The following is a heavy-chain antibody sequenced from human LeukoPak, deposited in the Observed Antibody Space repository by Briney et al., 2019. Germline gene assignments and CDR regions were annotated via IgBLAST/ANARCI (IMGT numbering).Heavy chain of an antibody. D-gene: IGHD7-27*01. Sequence: GGSLSLSCAASGFTFSSYAMHWVRQAPGKGLEWVAVISYDGSNKYYADSVKGRFTISRDNSKNTLYLQMNRLRAEDTAVYYGASGGYWGSVGYPLDYWGQGTLVTVSS. V-gene: IGHV3-30*04. J-gene: IGHJ4*02. CDR2: ISYDGSNK. CDR1: GFTFSSYA. CDR3: ASGGYWGSVGYPLDY.